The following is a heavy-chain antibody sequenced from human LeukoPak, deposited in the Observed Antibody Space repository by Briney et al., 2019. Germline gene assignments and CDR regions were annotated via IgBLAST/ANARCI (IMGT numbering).Heavy chain of an antibody. D-gene: IGHD6-19*01. CDR3: ARVSKAGGSGWTYYFDY. J-gene: IGHJ4*02. V-gene: IGHV1-18*01. CDR1: GYTFTTYG. CDR2: INPYNGNT. Sequence: ASVKVSCKASGYTFTTYGVTWVRQAPGQGLECMGWINPYNGNTDSAQNFQGRVTMTTDTSTSTAYMELRSLRSDDTAVYYCARVSKAGGSGWTYYFDYWGQGTLVTVPS.